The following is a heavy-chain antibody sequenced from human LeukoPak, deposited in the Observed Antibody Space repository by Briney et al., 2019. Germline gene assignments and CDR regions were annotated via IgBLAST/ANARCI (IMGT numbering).Heavy chain of an antibody. Sequence: SLILSGAASAFTFYDYPRDWVRHAPGKGLERFSGISWDSGNKGYADSVKGRFTISRDNAKNSLYLQMNSPRAEDTALYYRAKDTGPARYYYGMDVWGQGTTVTVSS. CDR3: AKDTGPARYYYGMDV. CDR1: AFTFYDYP. J-gene: IGHJ6*02. V-gene: IGHV3-9*01. CDR2: ISWDSGNK.